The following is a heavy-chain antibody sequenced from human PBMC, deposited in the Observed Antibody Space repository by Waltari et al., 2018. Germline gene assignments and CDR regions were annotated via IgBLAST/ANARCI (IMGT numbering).Heavy chain of an antibody. CDR3: ARGAIRSSSAYFF. V-gene: IGHV3-21*02. CDR2: IISSASNM. D-gene: IGHD5-12*01. CDR1: GFAFSSYA. Sequence: EVQLVESGGGLVKPGESLRLSCAASGFAFSSYAMNWVRQAPGKGLVWVAVIISSASNMSYADSVRGRFTISRDKAKNVVILHMGALRVDDTALYYCARGAIRSSSAYFFWGQGTLVTVSS. J-gene: IGHJ4*02.